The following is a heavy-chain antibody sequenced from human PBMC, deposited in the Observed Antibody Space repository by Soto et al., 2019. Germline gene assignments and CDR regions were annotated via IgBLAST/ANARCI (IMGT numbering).Heavy chain of an antibody. Sequence: SETLSLTCSMYGGSFSGYCLSWIRQRPGKGLEWIGEINRSGNTNYNPSLKSRVTISVDTSNNQFSLKLNSVTDADTAVYYCASSGTAVLNRFYYPDMDVWGQGTTVTVSS. CDR1: GGSFSGYC. CDR2: INRSGNT. CDR3: ASSGTAVLNRFYYPDMDV. J-gene: IGHJ6*02. V-gene: IGHV4-34*01. D-gene: IGHD2-2*01.